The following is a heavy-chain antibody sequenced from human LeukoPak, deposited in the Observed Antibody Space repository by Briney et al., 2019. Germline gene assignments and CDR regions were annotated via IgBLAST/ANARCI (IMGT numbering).Heavy chain of an antibody. CDR3: ARATSGQRRDGYNYSYYYSMDV. Sequence: KPSETLSLTCTVSGGSISSYYWSWIPQPPGKGLEWIGYIYYSGSTNYNPSLQSRVTISVDTSNNQFSLRLSSVTAADTGVYYCARATSGQRRDGYNYSYYYSMDVWGKGTTVTVSS. J-gene: IGHJ6*03. CDR1: GGSISSYY. D-gene: IGHD5-24*01. CDR2: IYYSGST. V-gene: IGHV4-59*01.